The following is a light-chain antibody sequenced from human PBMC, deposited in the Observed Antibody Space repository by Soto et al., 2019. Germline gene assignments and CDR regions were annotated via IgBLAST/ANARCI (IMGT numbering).Light chain of an antibody. J-gene: IGLJ1*01. Sequence: QSALSHPASVSGSPGQSITISVTGTSSDDHLQKYLSWYQQHPYKAPKLIISEVSNPASGVSNLLSVSKSSNTASLTISRLRGDDKADYYCSTFTSNFRYLFGIGSKVTVL. CDR3: STFTSNFRYL. CDR1: SSDDHLQKY. V-gene: IGLV2-14*01. CDR2: EVS.